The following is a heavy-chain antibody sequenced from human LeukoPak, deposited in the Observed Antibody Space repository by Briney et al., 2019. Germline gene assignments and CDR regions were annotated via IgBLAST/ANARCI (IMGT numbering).Heavy chain of an antibody. CDR2: IFPIFGTA. D-gene: IGHD3-9*01. Sequence: SVKVSCKASGGTFSSYAISWVRQAPGQGLEWMGGIFPIFGTANYAQKFQGRVTITADESTSTAYMELSSLRSEDTAVYYCARADDILTFGVDPWGQGTLVTVSS. V-gene: IGHV1-69*13. CDR3: ARADDILTFGVDP. CDR1: GGTFSSYA. J-gene: IGHJ5*02.